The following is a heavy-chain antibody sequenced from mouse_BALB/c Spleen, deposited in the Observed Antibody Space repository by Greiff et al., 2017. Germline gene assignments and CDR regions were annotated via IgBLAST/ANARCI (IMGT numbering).Heavy chain of an antibody. CDR2: INPYNGDT. D-gene: IGHD2-14*01. V-gene: IGHV1-37*01. Sequence: VQLKQSGPELVKPGASVKISCKASGYSFTGYFMNWVKQSHGKSLEWIGRINPYNGDTFYNQKFKGQATLTVDKSSSTAHMELLSLTSEASAVYYCVRSRGVRRHARDYGGQGTSDTVSS. CDR3: VRSRGVRRHARDY. J-gene: IGHJ4*01. CDR1: GYSFTGYF.